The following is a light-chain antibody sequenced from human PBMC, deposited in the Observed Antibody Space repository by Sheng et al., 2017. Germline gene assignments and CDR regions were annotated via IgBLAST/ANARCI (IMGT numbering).Light chain of an antibody. J-gene: IGKJ1*01. CDR3: QHYDNWLAT. CDR2: GAS. CDR1: QSVSSN. Sequence: EIVMTQFPATLSVSPGERATLSCRASQSVSSNLAWYQQKPGQAPRLLIYGASTRATGIPARFSGSGSGTEFTLTISSLQSEDFAIYYCQHYDNWLATFGQGTKVEIK. V-gene: IGKV3-15*01.